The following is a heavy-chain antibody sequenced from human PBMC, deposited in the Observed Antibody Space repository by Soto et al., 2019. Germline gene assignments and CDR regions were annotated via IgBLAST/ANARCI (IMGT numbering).Heavy chain of an antibody. V-gene: IGHV4-31*03. Sequence: QVQLQESGPGLVKPSQTLSLTCTVSGGSISSGGYYWSWIRQHPGKGLEWIGYIYYSGSTYYNPSLKSRVTISVDTSKNQFSLKLSSVTAADTAVYYCAVKSWSGYYKGAFDIWGQGTMVTVSS. CDR1: GGSISSGGYY. CDR2: IYYSGST. CDR3: AVKSWSGYYKGAFDI. J-gene: IGHJ3*02. D-gene: IGHD3-3*01.